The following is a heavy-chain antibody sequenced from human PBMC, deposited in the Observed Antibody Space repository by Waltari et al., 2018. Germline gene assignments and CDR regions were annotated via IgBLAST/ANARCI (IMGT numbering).Heavy chain of an antibody. J-gene: IGHJ4*02. V-gene: IGHV4-59*01. CDR2: IYYSGST. CDR3: ARKDFWSGYDY. Sequence: QLPGKGLEWIGYIYYSGSTNYNPSLKSRVTISVDTSKNQFSLKLSSVTAADTAVYYCARKDFWSGYDYWGQGTLVTVSS. D-gene: IGHD3-3*01.